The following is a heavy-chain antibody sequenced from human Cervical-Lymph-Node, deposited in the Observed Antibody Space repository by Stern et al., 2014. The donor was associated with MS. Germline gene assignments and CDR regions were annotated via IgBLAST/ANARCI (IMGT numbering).Heavy chain of an antibody. J-gene: IGHJ5*02. CDR1: GGSLRDYY. V-gene: IGHV4-34*01. CDR3: AREDTMAQLWSWFDP. D-gene: IGHD1-1*01. CDR2: VSHSGRT. Sequence: QVQLQQWGAGLLKPSETLSLTCGVHGGSLRDYYWTWIRPAPGQGLEWIGEVSHSGRTNYNPSLKSRFTMSIDLSKNSFSMRRTSGTAADTGVYYCAREDTMAQLWSWFDPWGQGSLVTVSS.